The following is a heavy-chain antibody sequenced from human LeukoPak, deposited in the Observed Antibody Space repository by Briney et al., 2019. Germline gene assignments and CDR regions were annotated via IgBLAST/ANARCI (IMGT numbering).Heavy chain of an antibody. CDR2: FYSGGST. CDR3: ASGGGPLGGDFDY. V-gene: IGHV3-53*01. J-gene: IGHJ4*02. Sequence: PGGPLRLCCGASVFIVSCSYMRWRRKAREEGVEWVTVFYSGGSTYYGDSVQGRFTISSDNSKNTVYFQMNSLKAEDTAVYYWASGGGPLGGDFDYWGQGTLVTVSS. D-gene: IGHD4-23*01. CDR1: VFIVSCSY.